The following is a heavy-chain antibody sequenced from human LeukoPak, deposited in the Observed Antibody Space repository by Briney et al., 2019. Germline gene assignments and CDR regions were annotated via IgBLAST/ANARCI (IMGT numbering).Heavy chain of an antibody. Sequence: GSLRLSCAASGFTFSSYGMHWVRQAPGKGLEWVAVIWYDGSNKYYADSVKGRFTISRDNSKNTLYLQMNSLRAEDTAVYYCVRDLYYYDSSGYNFDYWGQGTLVTVSS. D-gene: IGHD3-22*01. CDR2: IWYDGSNK. J-gene: IGHJ4*02. CDR3: VRDLYYYDSSGYNFDY. V-gene: IGHV3-33*01. CDR1: GFTFSSYG.